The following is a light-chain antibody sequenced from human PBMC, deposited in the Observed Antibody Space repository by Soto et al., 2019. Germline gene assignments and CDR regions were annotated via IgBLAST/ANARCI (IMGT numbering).Light chain of an antibody. Sequence: QSVLTQPPSASGTPGQRVTISCSGSSSNIGRNTVIWYQQVPGTAPKLLIFGNDQWPSGVPDRFSGSKSGTSASLAVSGLQYEDEADYYCATWDDSLHAFGFGNGTKVTV. J-gene: IGLJ1*01. V-gene: IGLV1-44*01. CDR2: GND. CDR1: SSNIGRNT. CDR3: ATWDDSLHAFG.